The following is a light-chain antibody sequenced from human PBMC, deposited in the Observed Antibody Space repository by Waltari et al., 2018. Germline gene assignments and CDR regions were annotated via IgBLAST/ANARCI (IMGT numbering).Light chain of an antibody. CDR2: EAS. Sequence: DIQMTQSPSTLSASVGDRGTITCRASQSISNYLAWYQQKPGKAPNLLIYEASTLRSGVPSRFSGSGSGTEFTLTINTLQPDDFATYYCQRSDAYWATFGQGTKVEIK. CDR1: QSISNY. V-gene: IGKV1-5*03. CDR3: QRSDAYWAT. J-gene: IGKJ1*01.